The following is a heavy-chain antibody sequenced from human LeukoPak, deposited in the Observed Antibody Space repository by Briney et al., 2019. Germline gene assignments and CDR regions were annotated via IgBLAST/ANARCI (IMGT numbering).Heavy chain of an antibody. CDR1: GFTFSSYS. V-gene: IGHV3-48*04. CDR3: ARLPAYCSSTSCYVDY. D-gene: IGHD2-2*01. CDR2: ISSSSSTI. Sequence: GGSLRLSCAASGFTFSSYSMNWVRQAPGKGLEWVSYISSSSSTIYYADSVKGRFTISRDNAKNSLYLQMNSLRAEDTAVYYCARLPAYCSSTSCYVDYWGQGTLVTVSS. J-gene: IGHJ4*02.